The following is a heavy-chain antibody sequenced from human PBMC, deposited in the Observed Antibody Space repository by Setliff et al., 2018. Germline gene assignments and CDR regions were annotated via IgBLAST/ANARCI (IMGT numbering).Heavy chain of an antibody. CDR3: ARISPSYCSKSGCYAAEGY. J-gene: IGHJ4*02. CDR1: GDTFSTYS. Sequence: VSCKASGDTFSTYSLSWVRQAPGQGLEWLGWINPDSGDTNFAQKFQGRVTMTRDTSITTAYMELHSLRSADTAVYFCARISPSYCSKSGCYAAEGYWGQGTLVTVSS. D-gene: IGHD2-2*01. V-gene: IGHV1-2*02. CDR2: INPDSGDT.